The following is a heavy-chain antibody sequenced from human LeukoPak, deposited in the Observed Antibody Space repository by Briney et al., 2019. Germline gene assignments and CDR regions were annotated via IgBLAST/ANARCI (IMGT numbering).Heavy chain of an antibody. D-gene: IGHD3-10*01. CDR3: AKDSGRSYYYYYYMDV. CDR1: GFAFRSHA. CDR2: INSDGINT. V-gene: IGHV3-74*01. Sequence: GGSLRLSCTASGFAFRSHAMHWVRQAPGKGLVWVSRINSDGINTSYADSVKGRFTISRDNAKNTLNLQMNSLRAEDTAVYYCAKDSGRSYYYYYYMDVWGKGTTVTVSS. J-gene: IGHJ6*03.